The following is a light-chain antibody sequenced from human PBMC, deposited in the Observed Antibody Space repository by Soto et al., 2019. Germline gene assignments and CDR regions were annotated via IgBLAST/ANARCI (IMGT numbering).Light chain of an antibody. J-gene: IGKJ5*01. V-gene: IGKV3-20*01. CDR3: QQYDNSPIT. CDR2: GAS. Sequence: EIVMTQSPATLSVSPGDRATLSCRASQSVSTNLVWYQQKPGQAPRLLIYGASSRATGIPDRFSGTGSETDFTLTISRLEPEDFAVYYCQQYDNSPITFGQGTRLEIK. CDR1: QSVSTN.